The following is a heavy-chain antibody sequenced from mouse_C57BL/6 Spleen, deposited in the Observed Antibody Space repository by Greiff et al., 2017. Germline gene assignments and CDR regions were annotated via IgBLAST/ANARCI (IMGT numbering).Heavy chain of an antibody. CDR2: IWSGGST. V-gene: IGHV2-2*01. D-gene: IGHD1-1*01. CDR1: GFSLTSYG. J-gene: IGHJ4*01. CDR3: ASTVVAPYYYAMDY. Sequence: VQLQQSGPGLVQPSQSLSITCTVSGFSLTSYGVHWVRQSPGKGLEWLGVIWSGGSTDYNAAFISRLSISKDNSKSQVFFKMNSLQADDTAIYYCASTVVAPYYYAMDYWGQGTSVTVSS.